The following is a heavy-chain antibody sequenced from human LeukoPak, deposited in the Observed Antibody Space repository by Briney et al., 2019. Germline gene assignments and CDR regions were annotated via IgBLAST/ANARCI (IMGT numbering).Heavy chain of an antibody. V-gene: IGHV4-38-2*02. D-gene: IGHD3-22*01. CDR1: DYSITSGYY. J-gene: IGHJ4*02. Sequence: SETLSLTCTVSDYSITSGYYWDWIRQPPGKGLEWIGSIHHSGSTNYNPSLKSRVTISVDTSKNQFSLKLSSVTAADTAVYYCARDSRGYYDSSGYQHWGQGTLVTVSS. CDR3: ARDSRGYYDSSGYQH. CDR2: IHHSGST.